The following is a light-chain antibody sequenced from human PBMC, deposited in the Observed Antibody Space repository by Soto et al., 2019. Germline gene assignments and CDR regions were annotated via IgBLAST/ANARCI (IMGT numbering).Light chain of an antibody. CDR3: SSYTSTNTLG. Sequence: QSVLTQPASVSGSPGQSITISCTGTSSDVGGYNFVSWYQQYPGKAPKLMIYEVTNRPSGVSNRFSGSKSGNMASLTISGLQAEDEADYYCSSYTSTNTLGFGTGTKVTVL. CDR1: SSDVGGYNF. J-gene: IGLJ1*01. V-gene: IGLV2-14*01. CDR2: EVT.